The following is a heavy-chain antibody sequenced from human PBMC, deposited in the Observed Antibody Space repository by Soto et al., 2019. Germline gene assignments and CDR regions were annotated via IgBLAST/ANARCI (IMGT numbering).Heavy chain of an antibody. V-gene: IGHV5-10-1*01. D-gene: IGHD3-3*01. CDR3: ALPLHYDFWGRLVNYGMDV. CDR2: IDPSDSST. CDR1: GYSFGSYW. Sequence: GESLKISCKGSGYSFGSYWITWVRQMAGKGLEWMGRIDPSDSSTDYSPSFQGHVTMSVDKSINTAYLQWSGLEASDTAIYYCALPLHYDFWGRLVNYGMDVWGPGTTVTVS. J-gene: IGHJ6*02.